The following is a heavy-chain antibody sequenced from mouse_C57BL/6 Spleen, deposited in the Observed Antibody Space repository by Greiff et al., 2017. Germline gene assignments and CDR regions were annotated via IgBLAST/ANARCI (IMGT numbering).Heavy chain of an antibody. CDR1: GFTFTDYY. CDR3: ARSPTGPYYFDY. Sequence: EVQRVESGGGLVQPGGSLSLSCAASGFTFTDYYMSWVRQPPGKALEWLGFIRNKANGYTTEYSASVKGRFTISRDNSQSILYLQMNALRAEDSATYYCARSPTGPYYFDYWGQGTTLTVSS. J-gene: IGHJ2*01. D-gene: IGHD4-1*01. V-gene: IGHV7-3*01. CDR2: IRNKANGYTT.